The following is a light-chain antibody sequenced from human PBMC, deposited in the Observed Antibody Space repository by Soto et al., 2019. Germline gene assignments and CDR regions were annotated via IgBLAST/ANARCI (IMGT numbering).Light chain of an antibody. Sequence: AIQLTQSPSSLSASVGDRVTITCRASQGISSALAWYQQKPGKPPKLLIYDASTLQSGVPSRFSGSGSGADFTLTIGSLQPEDFATFYCQQFNSYPLTFGGRTKVDIK. J-gene: IGKJ4*01. CDR2: DAS. V-gene: IGKV1-13*02. CDR3: QQFNSYPLT. CDR1: QGISSA.